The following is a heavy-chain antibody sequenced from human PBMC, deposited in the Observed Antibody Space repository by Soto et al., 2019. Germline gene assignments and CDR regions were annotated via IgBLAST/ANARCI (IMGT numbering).Heavy chain of an antibody. CDR2: IYHSGST. CDR1: GGSISSGGYS. D-gene: IGHD3-22*01. V-gene: IGHV4-30-2*01. CDR3: ARGGDDSSGYPKYYFDY. Sequence: PSETLSLTCAVSGGSISSGGYSWSWIRQPPGKGLEWIGYIYHSGSTYYNPSLKSRVTISVDMSKNQFSLKLSSVTAADTAVYYCARGGDDSSGYPKYYFDYWGQGTLVTVSS. J-gene: IGHJ4*02.